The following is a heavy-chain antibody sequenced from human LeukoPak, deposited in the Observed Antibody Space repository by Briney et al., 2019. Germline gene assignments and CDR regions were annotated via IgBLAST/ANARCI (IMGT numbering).Heavy chain of an antibody. CDR3: ARDWSTAMVTGGDFDY. D-gene: IGHD5-18*01. V-gene: IGHV3-7*01. Sequence: LSGGSLRLSCAASGFTFSSYWMSWVRQAPGKGLAWVANIKQDGSEKYYVDSVKGRFTISRDNAKNSLYLQMNSLRAEDTAVYYCARDWSTAMVTGGDFDYWGQGTLVTVSS. J-gene: IGHJ4*02. CDR2: IKQDGSEK. CDR1: GFTFSSYW.